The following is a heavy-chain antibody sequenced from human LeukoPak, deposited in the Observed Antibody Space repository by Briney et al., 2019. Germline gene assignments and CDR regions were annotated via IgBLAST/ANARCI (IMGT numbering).Heavy chain of an antibody. D-gene: IGHD3-10*01. CDR1: GFTFSSYS. CDR3: ARDWIRGVPDY. V-gene: IGHV3-48*01. Sequence: GGPLRLSCAASGFTFSSYSMNWVRQAPGKGLEWVSFISSSSSTIYYADSVKGRFTISRDNAKNSLYLQMNSLRAEDTAVYYCARDWIRGVPDYWGQGTLVTVSS. J-gene: IGHJ4*02. CDR2: ISSSSSTI.